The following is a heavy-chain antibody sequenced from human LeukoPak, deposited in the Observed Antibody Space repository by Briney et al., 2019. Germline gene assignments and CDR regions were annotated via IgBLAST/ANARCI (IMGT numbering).Heavy chain of an antibody. CDR1: GGSISNYY. CDR2: IYTSGST. J-gene: IGHJ4*02. Sequence: PETLSLTCTVSGGSISNYYWSWIRQPPGKALEWIGYIYTSGSTNYNPSLKSRVTISVDTSKNQFSLNLSSVTAADTAVYYCARHKGGRYSGSYLDYWGQATLVTVSS. D-gene: IGHD1-26*01. V-gene: IGHV4-4*09. CDR3: ARHKGGRYSGSYLDY.